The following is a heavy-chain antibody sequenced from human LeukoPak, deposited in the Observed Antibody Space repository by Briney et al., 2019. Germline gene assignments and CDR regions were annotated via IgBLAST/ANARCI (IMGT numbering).Heavy chain of an antibody. Sequence: SSETLSLTCAVYGGSFSGYYWTWIRQPPGKGLEWIGEINRSGNTNYNPSLKSRVTFSVDTSKNQFSLKLSFVTAADTAVYYCARASGNSFIYDYWGHGTLVTVSS. CDR1: GGSFSGYY. CDR2: INRSGNT. J-gene: IGHJ4*01. D-gene: IGHD1-26*01. V-gene: IGHV4-34*01. CDR3: ARASGNSFIYDY.